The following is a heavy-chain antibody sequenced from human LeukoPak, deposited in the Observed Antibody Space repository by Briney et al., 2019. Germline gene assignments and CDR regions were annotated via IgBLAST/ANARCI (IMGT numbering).Heavy chain of an antibody. CDR1: GFTFSSYA. Sequence: GRSLRLSCAASGFTFSSYAMHWVRQAPGKGLEWVAVISYDGSNKYYADSVKGRFTISRDNSKNTLYLRMNSLRAEDTAVYYCARDWRGGSNKYYYGMDVWGKGTTVTVSS. J-gene: IGHJ6*04. CDR3: ARDWRGGSNKYYYGMDV. V-gene: IGHV3-30*04. D-gene: IGHD3-10*01. CDR2: ISYDGSNK.